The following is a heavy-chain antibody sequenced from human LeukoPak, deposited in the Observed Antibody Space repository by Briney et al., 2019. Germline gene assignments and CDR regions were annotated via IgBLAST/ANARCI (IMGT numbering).Heavy chain of an antibody. D-gene: IGHD2-15*01. CDR3: AKSDVVVVAAMTGFDY. Sequence: GGTLRLSCAASGFTFSSYGMSWVRQAPGKGLEWVSAISGSGGSTYYADSVKGRFTISRDNSKNTLYLQMYSLRAEDTAVYYCAKSDVVVVAAMTGFDYWGQGTLVTVSS. V-gene: IGHV3-23*01. CDR2: ISGSGGST. J-gene: IGHJ4*02. CDR1: GFTFSSYG.